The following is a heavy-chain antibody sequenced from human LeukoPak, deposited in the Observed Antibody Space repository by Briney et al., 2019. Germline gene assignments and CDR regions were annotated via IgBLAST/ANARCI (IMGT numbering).Heavy chain of an antibody. CDR3: ARLDYDILTGYFDY. D-gene: IGHD3-9*01. Sequence: SETLSLTCTVSGGSISSYYWSWIRQPPGKGLEWIGYIYYSGSTNYNPSLKSRVTISVDTSKNQFSLKLGSVTAADTAVYYCARLDYDILTGYFDYWGQGTLLTVSS. CDR1: GGSISSYY. CDR2: IYYSGST. J-gene: IGHJ4*02. V-gene: IGHV4-59*08.